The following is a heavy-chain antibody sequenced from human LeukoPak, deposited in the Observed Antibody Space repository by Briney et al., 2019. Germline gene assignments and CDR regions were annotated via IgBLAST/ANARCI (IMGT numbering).Heavy chain of an antibody. CDR2: IIPIFGTA. V-gene: IGHV1-69*06. D-gene: IGHD3-16*01. Sequence: GASVKVSCKASGGTFDSYAISWVRQAPGQGLEWMGGIIPIFGTANYAPKFQGRVTITADKSTSTAYMELSSLRSEDTAVYYCARFIPDKGLGDNWFDPWGQGTLVTVSS. CDR3: ARFIPDKGLGDNWFDP. J-gene: IGHJ5*02. CDR1: GGTFDSYA.